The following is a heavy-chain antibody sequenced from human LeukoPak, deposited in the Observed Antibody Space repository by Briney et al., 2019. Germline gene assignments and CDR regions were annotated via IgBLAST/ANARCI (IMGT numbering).Heavy chain of an antibody. Sequence: ASVKVSCKASGYTFTSYAMHWVRQAPGQRLEWMGWINAGNGNTKYSQKFQGRVTTTRDTSASTAYMELSSLRSEDTAVYYCARALWFGELLTQDNWFDPWGQGTLVTISS. V-gene: IGHV1-3*01. CDR3: ARALWFGELLTQDNWFDP. CDR2: INAGNGNT. D-gene: IGHD3-10*01. CDR1: GYTFTSYA. J-gene: IGHJ5*02.